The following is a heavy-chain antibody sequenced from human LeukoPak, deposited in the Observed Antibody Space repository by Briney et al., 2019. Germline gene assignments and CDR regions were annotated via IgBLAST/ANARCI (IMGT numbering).Heavy chain of an antibody. CDR1: GDSINSLDL. Sequence: SESLSLTCTVSGDSINSLDLWSWVRQPPGKGLEWIGEMYLSGTTHSNPSVKSRVTISIDKSKNQFFLNLSSVTAADTAVYYCAGLVGRYSSGLYYYYFDYWGQGTLVTVSS. CDR2: MYLSGTT. J-gene: IGHJ4*02. CDR3: AGLVGRYSSGLYYYYFDY. V-gene: IGHV4-4*02. D-gene: IGHD3-22*01.